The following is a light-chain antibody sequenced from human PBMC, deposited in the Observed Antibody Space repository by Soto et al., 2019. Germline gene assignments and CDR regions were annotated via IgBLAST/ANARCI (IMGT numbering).Light chain of an antibody. CDR3: SSYAGSNNFGV. J-gene: IGLJ1*01. V-gene: IGLV2-8*01. Sequence: QSALNQPPCASGSPGQSVTISCTGTSSDVGGYNYVSWYQQHPGKAPKLMIYEVNKRPSGVPDRFSGSKSGNTASLTVSGLQAEDETYYYCSSYAGSNNFGVFGTGTKVTVL. CDR1: SSDVGGYNY. CDR2: EVN.